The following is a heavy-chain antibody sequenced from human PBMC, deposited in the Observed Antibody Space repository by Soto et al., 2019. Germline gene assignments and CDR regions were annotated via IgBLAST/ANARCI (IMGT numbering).Heavy chain of an antibody. D-gene: IGHD4-4*01. J-gene: IGHJ6*02. CDR2: TYYRSKWYN. Sequence: SQTLSLTCAISGDSVSSNSAAWNWIRQSPSRGLEWLGRTYYRSKWYNDYAVSVKSRITINPDTSKNQFSLQLNSVTPEDTAVYYCAIWGPVTPYYYYGMDVWGQGTTVTVSS. V-gene: IGHV6-1*01. CDR1: GDSVSSNSAA. CDR3: AIWGPVTPYYYYGMDV.